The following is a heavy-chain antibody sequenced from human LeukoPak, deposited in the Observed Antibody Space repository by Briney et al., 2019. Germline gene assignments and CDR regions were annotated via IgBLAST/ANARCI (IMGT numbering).Heavy chain of an antibody. Sequence: TSETPSLPRPLSGGSLSSFSWGWVPQAPREGRDGGGYIYYTGSTNYNPSLKSRVTISVDTSKNQVSLKLTSVTTADTAVYYCARGHSNTYGQNSDYWGQGTLVTVSS. CDR3: ARGHSNTYGQNSDY. J-gene: IGHJ4*02. CDR2: IYYTGST. D-gene: IGHD5-18*01. CDR1: GGSLSSFS. V-gene: IGHV4-59*01.